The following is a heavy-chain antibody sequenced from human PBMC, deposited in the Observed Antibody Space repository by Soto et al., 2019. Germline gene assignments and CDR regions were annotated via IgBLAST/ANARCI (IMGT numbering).Heavy chain of an antibody. CDR1: GVTFRRYA. D-gene: IGHD5-12*01. V-gene: IGHV3-23*01. CDR2: VSRSGRSR. CDR3: SKGNSVRGYSYGPTLDD. Sequence: GGSLRHSCAASGVTFRRYALTWVRQAPGQGQAWVSPVSRSGRSRDYADPVRGRFTVCRDNSKNTLFIQMNSLRAGDTAVYYCSKGNSVRGYSYGPTLDDWGPGTLVTVSS. J-gene: IGHJ4*02.